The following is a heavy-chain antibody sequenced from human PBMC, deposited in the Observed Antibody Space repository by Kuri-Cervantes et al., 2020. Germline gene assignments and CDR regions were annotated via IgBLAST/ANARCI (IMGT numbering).Heavy chain of an antibody. J-gene: IGHJ6*02. D-gene: IGHD5-12*01. CDR1: GYPFTNYY. Sequence: ASVKVSCKASGYPFTNYYMHWVRQAPGQGLEWMGIINPSGGSTSYAQKFQGRVTMTRDTSTSTVYMELSSLRSEDTAVYYCARDRGRLESIVATLKYYYYGMDVWGQGTTVTVSS. V-gene: IGHV1-46*01. CDR3: ARDRGRLESIVATLKYYYYGMDV. CDR2: INPSGGST.